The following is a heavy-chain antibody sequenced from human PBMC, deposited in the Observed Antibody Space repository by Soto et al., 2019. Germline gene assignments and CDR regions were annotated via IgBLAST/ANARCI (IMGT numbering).Heavy chain of an antibody. CDR3: AADLPDWGAYAFDY. CDR2: IKSMPDGGTT. V-gene: IGHV3-15*07. Sequence: EVQLVESGGGLVEPGGALRLSCAASGFSFTYAWLNWVRQAPGQGLEWVGRIKSMPDGGTTDYAAHVKGRFTISRDDLGNSVYLQMNSLKTEDTAVYYCAADLPDWGAYAFDYWGQGTLVTVSP. J-gene: IGHJ4*02. CDR1: GFSFTYAW. D-gene: IGHD3-16*01.